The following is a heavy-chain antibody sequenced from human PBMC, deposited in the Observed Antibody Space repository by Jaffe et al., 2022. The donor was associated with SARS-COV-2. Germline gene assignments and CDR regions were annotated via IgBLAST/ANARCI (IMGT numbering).Heavy chain of an antibody. CDR2: IKQDGSEK. V-gene: IGHV3-7*03. CDR1: GFTFSSYW. J-gene: IGHJ3*02. Sequence: EVQLVESGGGLVQPGGSLRLSCAASGFTFSSYWMSWVRQAPGKGLEWVANIKQDGSEKYYVDSVKGRFTISRDNAKNSLYLQMNSLRAEDTAVYYCARDLLYDYVWGSSRAFDIWGQGTMVTVSS. CDR3: ARDLLYDYVWGSSRAFDI. D-gene: IGHD3-16*01.